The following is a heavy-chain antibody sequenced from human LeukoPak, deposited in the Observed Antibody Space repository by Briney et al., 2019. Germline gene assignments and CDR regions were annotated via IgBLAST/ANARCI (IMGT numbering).Heavy chain of an antibody. CDR2: IDTDGSST. CDR1: GFTFSYDW. V-gene: IGHV3-74*01. J-gene: IGHJ4*02. Sequence: GGSLRLSCAASGFTFSYDWMHWVRQAPGKGLVWVARIDTDGSSTTYADSVKGRFAISRDNAKNTLDLQMNSLRAEDTAVYYCAKPEASGNYYCTLDYWGQGTLVTVSS. CDR3: AKPEASGNYYCTLDY. D-gene: IGHD1-26*01.